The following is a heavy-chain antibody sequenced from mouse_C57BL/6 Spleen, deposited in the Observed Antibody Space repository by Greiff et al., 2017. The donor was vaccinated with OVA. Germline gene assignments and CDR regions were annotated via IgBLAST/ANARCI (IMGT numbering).Heavy chain of an antibody. V-gene: IGHV5-4*01. CDR2: ISDGGSYT. D-gene: IGHD2-4*01. J-gene: IGHJ2*01. CDR3: ARSYDSEGNFDY. Sequence: EVQLVESGGGLVKPGGSLKLSCAASGFTFSSYAMSWVRQTPEKRLEWVATISDGGSYTYYPDNVKGRFTISRDNAKNNLYLQMSHLKSEDTAMYYCARSYDSEGNFDYWGQGTTLTVSS. CDR1: GFTFSSYA.